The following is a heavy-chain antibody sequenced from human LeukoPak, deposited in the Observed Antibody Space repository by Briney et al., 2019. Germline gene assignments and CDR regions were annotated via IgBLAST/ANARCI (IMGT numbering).Heavy chain of an antibody. V-gene: IGHV3-30*02. J-gene: IGHJ4*02. CDR3: AAVDNRVGFDC. CDR2: IRYDGSTR. Sequence: PGGALRRSFSGSGFTFWGLGMDRGPPGPGKGLEWVAFIRYDGSTRSYADSVKGRFTISRDNSKNTLYLQMSGLRVDDTALYYCAAVDNRVGFDCWGQGTLVTVSS. D-gene: IGHD1-14*01. CDR1: GFTFWGLG.